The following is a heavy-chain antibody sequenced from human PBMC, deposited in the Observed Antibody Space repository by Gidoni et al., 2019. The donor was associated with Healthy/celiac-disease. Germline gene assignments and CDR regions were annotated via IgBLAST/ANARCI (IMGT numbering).Heavy chain of an antibody. CDR1: GFTFRSYS. Sequence: EVQLVESGGGLVKPGGSLRLSCAASGFTFRSYSMNWVRQAPGKGLEWVSSISSSSSYIYYADSVKGRFTISRDNAKNSLYLQMNSLRAEDTAVYYCARDFHSSGWYWFDPWGQGTLVTVSS. D-gene: IGHD6-19*01. V-gene: IGHV3-21*01. J-gene: IGHJ5*02. CDR2: ISSSSSYI. CDR3: ARDFHSSGWYWFDP.